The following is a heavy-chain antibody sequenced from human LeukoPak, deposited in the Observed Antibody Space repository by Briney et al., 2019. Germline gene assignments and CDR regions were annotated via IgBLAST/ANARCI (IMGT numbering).Heavy chain of an antibody. J-gene: IGHJ4*02. CDR1: GYTFTGYY. CDR3: AKTALPTPPFDY. V-gene: IGHV1-2*02. D-gene: IGHD2-2*01. Sequence: ASVKVSCKASGYTFTGYYMHWVRQAPGQGLEWMGWINPNSGGTNYAQKFQGRVTMTRDTSISTAYMELSRLRSDDTAVYYCAKTALPTPPFDYWGQGTLVTVSS. CDR2: INPNSGGT.